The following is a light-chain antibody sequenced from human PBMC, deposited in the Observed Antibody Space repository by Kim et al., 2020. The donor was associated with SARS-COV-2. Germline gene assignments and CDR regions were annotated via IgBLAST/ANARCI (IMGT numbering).Light chain of an antibody. Sequence: LSPGERAPLSCRASQSVNSNFAWYQSKPGQAPRPLIYDASKRATGVPARFSGSGFGTDFTLTISRLEPEDFAVYICLQRSNWPLTFGGGTKVDIK. J-gene: IGKJ4*01. CDR2: DAS. V-gene: IGKV3-11*01. CDR3: LQRSNWPLT. CDR1: QSVNSN.